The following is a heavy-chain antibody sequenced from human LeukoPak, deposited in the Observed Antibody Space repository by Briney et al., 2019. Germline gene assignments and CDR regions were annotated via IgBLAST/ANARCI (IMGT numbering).Heavy chain of an antibody. CDR2: ISSSGSTI. Sequence: GGSLRLSCAASGFTFSDYYMSWIRQAPGKGLEWVSYISSSGSTIYYADSVKGRFTISRDNAKNSLYLQMNSLRAEDTAMYYCASILMADYVLANPWGQGTLVTVSS. J-gene: IGHJ1*01. V-gene: IGHV3-11*01. D-gene: IGHD3-16*01. CDR1: GFTFSDYY. CDR3: ASILMADYVLANP.